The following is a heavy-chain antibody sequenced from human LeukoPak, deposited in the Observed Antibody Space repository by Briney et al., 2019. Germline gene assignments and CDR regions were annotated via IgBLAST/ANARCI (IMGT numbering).Heavy chain of an antibody. CDR2: ISGDGKST. Sequence: GGSLRLSCTASGFTFSSYPMYWVRQAPGKGLEWVSAISGDGKSTYYAESMKGRFTLSRDNSKDTLYLQMNSLRAEDTAVYYCASSRVYGSHDYWGQGVLVTVSS. J-gene: IGHJ4*02. CDR1: GFTFSSYP. V-gene: IGHV3-23*01. D-gene: IGHD3-10*01. CDR3: ASSRVYGSHDY.